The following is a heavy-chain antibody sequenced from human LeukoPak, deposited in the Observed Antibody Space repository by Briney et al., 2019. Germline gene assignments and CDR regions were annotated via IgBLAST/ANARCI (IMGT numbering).Heavy chain of an antibody. J-gene: IGHJ6*02. Sequence: GGSLRLSCAASGFTFDDYTMHWVRQAPGKGLEWVSLISWDGGDTYYADSVKGRFTISRDNSKNTLYLQVNSLRAEDTAVYYCARDYGAYVSYYYAMDVWGQGTTVTVSS. CDR3: ARDYGAYVSYYYAMDV. D-gene: IGHD4-17*01. V-gene: IGHV3-43*01. CDR1: GFTFDDYT. CDR2: ISWDGGDT.